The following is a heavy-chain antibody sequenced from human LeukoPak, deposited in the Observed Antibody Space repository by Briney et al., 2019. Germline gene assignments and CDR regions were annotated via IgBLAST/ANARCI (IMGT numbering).Heavy chain of an antibody. V-gene: IGHV3-74*01. Sequence: PGGSLRLSCAASGFTFSSYWMHWVRHAPGKGLVWVSRINSDGSSTSYADSVKGRFTISRDNAKNTLYLQMNSLRAEDTAVYYCAREGVGGYTLPMRFGLHYWGQGTLVTVSS. J-gene: IGHJ4*02. D-gene: IGHD5-12*01. CDR3: AREGVGGYTLPMRFGLHY. CDR1: GFTFSSYW. CDR2: INSDGSST.